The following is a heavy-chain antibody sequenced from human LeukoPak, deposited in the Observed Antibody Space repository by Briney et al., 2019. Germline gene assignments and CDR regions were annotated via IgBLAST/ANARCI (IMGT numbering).Heavy chain of an antibody. CDR3: AGGPRWSGHDY. J-gene: IGHJ4*02. D-gene: IGHD3-3*01. Sequence: GGSLRLSCAASGFTFSSYAMSWVRPAPGEGLEWVSAISGSGGSTYYADSLRGRLTLSRDNSKNTLYLQMNSLRAEDTAVYYCAGGPRWSGHDYWGQGTLVTVSS. CDR2: ISGSGGST. CDR1: GFTFSSYA. V-gene: IGHV3-23*01.